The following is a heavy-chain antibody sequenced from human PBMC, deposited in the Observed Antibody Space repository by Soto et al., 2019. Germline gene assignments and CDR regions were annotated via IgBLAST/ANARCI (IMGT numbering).Heavy chain of an antibody. V-gene: IGHV3-30*03. CDR1: GFTFSSYG. Sequence: QVQLVESGGGVVQPGRSLRLSCAASGFTFSSYGMHWVRQAPGKGLEWVAVISYDGSNKYYADSVKGRFTISRDNSKNTLYLQMNSLRAEDTAVYYCAIAYPGVVTFDAFDIWGQGTMVTVSS. D-gene: IGHD3-3*01. CDR2: ISYDGSNK. CDR3: AIAYPGVVTFDAFDI. J-gene: IGHJ3*02.